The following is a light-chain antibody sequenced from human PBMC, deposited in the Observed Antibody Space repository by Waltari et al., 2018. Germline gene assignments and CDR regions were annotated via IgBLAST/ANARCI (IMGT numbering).Light chain of an antibody. J-gene: IGKJ4*01. CDR2: KAS. CDR1: QSISNW. CDR3: QQYNSYSLLP. V-gene: IGKV1-5*03. Sequence: DIQMTQSPSTLSASVGDRVTITCRASQSISNWLALYQQKPGKARKLLIYKASTLGSGVPSRFSGSGSGTEFTLTISSLQPDDFATYYCQQYNSYSLLPFGGGTKVEIK.